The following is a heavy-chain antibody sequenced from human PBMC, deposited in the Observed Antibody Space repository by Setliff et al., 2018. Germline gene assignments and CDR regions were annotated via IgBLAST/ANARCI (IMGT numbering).Heavy chain of an antibody. CDR2: INPNSGGT. CDR1: GYTFTGYY. J-gene: IGHJ4*02. V-gene: IGHV1-2*06. Sequence: ASVKVSCKASGYTFTGYYMHWVRQAPGQGLEWMGRINPNSGGTNYAQKFQGRVTMTRDTSASTAYMELSRLRSDDTAVYYCARGRDFWSGYLVYWGQGTLVTV. D-gene: IGHD3-3*01. CDR3: ARGRDFWSGYLVY.